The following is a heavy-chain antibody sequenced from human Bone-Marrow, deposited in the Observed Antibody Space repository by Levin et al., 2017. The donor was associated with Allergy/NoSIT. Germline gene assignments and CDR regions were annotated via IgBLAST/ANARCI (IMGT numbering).Heavy chain of an antibody. Sequence: SGPTLVKPTETLTLTCTVSGFSLSNTEMGVSWIRQPPGRALEWLAHIFANHEKTYRTSLKRRLTISKDTSKSQVVLTMTNMDPVDTATYYCARGDFSSSYTYHFDYCGPGTLVTVSS. CDR1: GFSLSNTEMG. D-gene: IGHD2-2*02. CDR3: ARGDFSSSYTYHFDY. CDR2: IFANHEK. V-gene: IGHV2-26*01. J-gene: IGHJ4*02.